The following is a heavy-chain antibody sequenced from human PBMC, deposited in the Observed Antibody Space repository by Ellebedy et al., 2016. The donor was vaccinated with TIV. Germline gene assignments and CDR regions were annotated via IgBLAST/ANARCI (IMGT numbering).Heavy chain of an antibody. CDR1: GFTFSNAW. CDR2: IKSKTDGGTT. Sequence: GGSLRLSXAASGFTFSNAWMSWVRQAPGKGLEWVGRIKSKTDGGTTDYAAPVKGRFTISRDDSKNTLYLQMNSLKTEDTAVYYCTTGTEIYYYYGMDVWGQGTTVTVSS. V-gene: IGHV3-15*01. CDR3: TTGTEIYYYYGMDV. D-gene: IGHD1-1*01. J-gene: IGHJ6*02.